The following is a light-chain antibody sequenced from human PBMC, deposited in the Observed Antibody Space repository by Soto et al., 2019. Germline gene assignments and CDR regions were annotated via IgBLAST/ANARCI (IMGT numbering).Light chain of an antibody. CDR2: GNS. CDR1: SSNIGAGYD. V-gene: IGLV1-40*01. J-gene: IGLJ2*01. CDR3: QSYDSSLSGV. Sequence: QSVLTQPPSVSGAPGQRVNISCTGSSSNIGAGYDVHWYQQLPGTAPKLLIYGNSNRPSGVPDRFSGSKSGTSASLAITGLQAEDEADYYCQSYDSSLSGVFGGGTKVTVL.